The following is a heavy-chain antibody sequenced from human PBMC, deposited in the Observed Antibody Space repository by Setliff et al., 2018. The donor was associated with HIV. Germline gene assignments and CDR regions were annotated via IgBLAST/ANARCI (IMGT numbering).Heavy chain of an antibody. Sequence: SETLSLTCTVSGGSISSYYWSWIRQPPGKGLEWIGYIYYSGSTNYNPSLKSRVTMSVDTSKNQFSLKLRSVTAADTAVYYCARVRQVSDFGDYEYFFDSWGQGTLVTVSS. CDR3: ARVRQVSDFGDYEYFFDS. CDR1: GGSISSYY. D-gene: IGHD4-17*01. V-gene: IGHV4-59*08. J-gene: IGHJ4*02. CDR2: IYYSGST.